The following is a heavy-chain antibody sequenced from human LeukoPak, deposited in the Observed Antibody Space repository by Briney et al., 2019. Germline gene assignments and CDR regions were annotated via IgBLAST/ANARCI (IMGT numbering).Heavy chain of an antibody. CDR2: INHSGST. J-gene: IGHJ4*02. Sequence: PSETLSLTCAVYGGSFSGYYWSWIRQPPGKGLEWIGEINHSGSTNYNPSLKSRVTISVDTSKNQFSLKLSSVTAADTAVYYCARGRRAGSSGYYLLSEPLDYWGQGTLVTVSS. V-gene: IGHV4-34*01. CDR1: GGSFSGYY. CDR3: ARGRRAGSSGYYLLSEPLDY. D-gene: IGHD3-22*01.